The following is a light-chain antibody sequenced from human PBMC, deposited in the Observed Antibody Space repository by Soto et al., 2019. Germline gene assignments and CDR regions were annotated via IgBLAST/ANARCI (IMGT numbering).Light chain of an antibody. J-gene: IGKJ2*01. CDR1: QSVSSNY. V-gene: IGKV3-20*01. CDR3: QQYDNSLYT. CDR2: AAS. Sequence: EIVLTQSPGTLSLSPGERATLSCRASQSVSSNYLAWYQQKPGQPPRLLIYAASSRATGIPDRFRGSGSGTDFTLTISRLEPEDFAVYYCQQYDNSLYTFGQGTKLEIK.